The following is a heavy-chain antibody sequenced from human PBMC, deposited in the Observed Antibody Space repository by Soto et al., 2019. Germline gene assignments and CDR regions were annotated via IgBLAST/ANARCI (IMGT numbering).Heavy chain of an antibody. CDR1: GFTFSSYA. D-gene: IGHD1-26*01. CDR2: ISSGGGNT. Sequence: GGSLRLSCAASGFTFSSYAMTWARQAPGKGPEWVSAISSGGGNTYYADSVKGRFTISRDNSKNTLYLQMNSLRAEDTAVYYCTKDQRPSVDWFDPWGQGTLVTVSS. J-gene: IGHJ5*02. CDR3: TKDQRPSVDWFDP. V-gene: IGHV3-23*01.